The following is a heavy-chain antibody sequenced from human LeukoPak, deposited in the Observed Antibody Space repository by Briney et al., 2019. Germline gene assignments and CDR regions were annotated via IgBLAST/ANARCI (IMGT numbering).Heavy chain of an antibody. CDR3: ARVGGGRWLQQNDY. D-gene: IGHD5-24*01. J-gene: IGHJ4*02. CDR1: GFTFSSYS. Sequence: SGGSLRLSCAASGFTFSSYSMNWVRQAPGKGLEWVSYISSSSSTIYYADSVKSRFTISRDNAKNSLYLQMNSLRAEDTAVYYCARVGGGRWLQQNDYWGQGTLVTVSS. CDR2: ISSSSSTI. V-gene: IGHV3-48*04.